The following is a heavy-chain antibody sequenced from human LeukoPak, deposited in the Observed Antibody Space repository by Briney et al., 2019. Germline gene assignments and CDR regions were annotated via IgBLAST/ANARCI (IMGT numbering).Heavy chain of an antibody. CDR2: IEQDGSEK. Sequence: GGSLRLSCAASGFTSSSYWMSWVRQAPGKGLEWVANIEQDGSEKYYVDSVKGRFTISRDNAKNSLYLQMNSLRAEDTAVYYCARVVSSGWYSFDYWGQGTLLTVSS. J-gene: IGHJ4*02. V-gene: IGHV3-7*01. D-gene: IGHD6-19*01. CDR3: ARVVSSGWYSFDY. CDR1: GFTSSSYW.